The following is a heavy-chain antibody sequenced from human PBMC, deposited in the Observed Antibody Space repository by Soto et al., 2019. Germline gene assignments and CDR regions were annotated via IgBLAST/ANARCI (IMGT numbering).Heavy chain of an antibody. CDR2: ISSNSATR. J-gene: IGHJ4*02. Sequence: XGSRRLSCAAAGFTFSNYVMNWVRQAPGKGLAWVSYISSNSATRQYADSVKGRFTISRDKAKNSLYLQMNSLRDEDTAVYYCARGGAARPDYWGQGTLVTVSS. CDR3: ARGGAARPDY. D-gene: IGHD6-6*01. CDR1: GFTFSNYV. V-gene: IGHV3-48*02.